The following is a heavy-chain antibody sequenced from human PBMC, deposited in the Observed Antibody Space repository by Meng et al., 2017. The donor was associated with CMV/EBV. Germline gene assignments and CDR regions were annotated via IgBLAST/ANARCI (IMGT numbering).Heavy chain of an antibody. CDR1: GFTVSSNY. V-gene: IGHV3-74*01. D-gene: IGHD5-12*01. J-gene: IGHJ4*02. CDR2: IISDGTYT. Sequence: GESLKISCAASGFTVSSNYMSWVRQAPGKGLVWVSHIISDGTYTSYADFVKGRFTISRDNAKNTLYLQMNSLGAEDTAVYYCARASGGKYSGYDYTFDYWGQGTLVTVSS. CDR3: ARASGGKYSGYDYTFDY.